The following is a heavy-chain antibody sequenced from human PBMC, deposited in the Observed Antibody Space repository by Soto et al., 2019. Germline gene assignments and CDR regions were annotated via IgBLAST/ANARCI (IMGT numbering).Heavy chain of an antibody. V-gene: IGHV3-48*03. CDR2: ISSSGDTI. Sequence: GGSLRLSCAGSGFTFSSFEMNWVRQAPGKGLEWVSYISSSGDTIYHADSVKGRFTTSRDNAKNSLYLQMNRLRAEDSAIYYCARKVASLDQFDYWGQGTLVTVSS. CDR1: GFTFSSFE. CDR3: ARKVASLDQFDY. D-gene: IGHD5-12*01. J-gene: IGHJ4*02.